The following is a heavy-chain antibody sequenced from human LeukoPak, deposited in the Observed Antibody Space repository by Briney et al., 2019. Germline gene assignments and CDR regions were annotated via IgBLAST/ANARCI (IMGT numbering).Heavy chain of an antibody. CDR3: AREYSSSSGRSFDY. D-gene: IGHD6-6*01. CDR1: RFTFSTYS. J-gene: IGHJ4*02. V-gene: IGHV3-48*01. CDR2: ISSGSNTI. Sequence: PGGSLRLSCAASRFTFSTYSMNWVRQAPGKGPEWVSYISSGSNTIYYADSVKGRFTISRDNAKNSLYLQMNSLRTEDTAVYYCAREYSSSSGRSFDYWGQGTLVTVSS.